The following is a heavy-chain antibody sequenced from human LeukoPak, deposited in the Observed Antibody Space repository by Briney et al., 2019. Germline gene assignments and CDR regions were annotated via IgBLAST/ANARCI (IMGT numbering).Heavy chain of an antibody. J-gene: IGHJ4*02. D-gene: IGHD3-22*01. CDR3: ARVPSGSPDY. CDR2: IYHSGST. Sequence: SETLSLTCTVSGGSISSYYWSWIRQPPGKGLEWIGYIYHSGSTAYNPSLKSRVTISLDRSKNQFSLKLSSVTAADTAVYYCARVPSGSPDYWGQGILVTVSS. CDR1: GGSISSYY. V-gene: IGHV4-59*12.